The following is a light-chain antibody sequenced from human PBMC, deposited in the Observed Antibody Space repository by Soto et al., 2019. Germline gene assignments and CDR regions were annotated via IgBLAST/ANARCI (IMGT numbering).Light chain of an antibody. CDR1: QSVSSSY. Sequence: EIVLTQSPGTLSLSPGERATLSCRASQSVSSSYLAWYQQKPDQAPRLLIYDASRATGIPDRFSGSGSGTDFTLTITRLEPEDFAVYYCQHYGTSALFGPGTKVDI. J-gene: IGKJ3*01. CDR2: DAS. CDR3: QHYGTSAL. V-gene: IGKV3-20*01.